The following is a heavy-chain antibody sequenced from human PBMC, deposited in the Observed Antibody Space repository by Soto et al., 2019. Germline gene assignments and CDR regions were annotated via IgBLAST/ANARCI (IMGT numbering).Heavy chain of an antibody. CDR3: ARLAPPYSSSWYYFDY. V-gene: IGHV4-39*01. Sequence: PSETLSLTCTVSGGSISSSSYYWGWIRQPPGKGLEWIGSIYYSGSTYYNPSLKSRVTISVDTSKNQFSLKLSSATAADTAVYYCARLAPPYSSSWYYFDYWGQGTLVTVSS. CDR2: IYYSGST. CDR1: GGSISSSSYY. J-gene: IGHJ4*02. D-gene: IGHD6-13*01.